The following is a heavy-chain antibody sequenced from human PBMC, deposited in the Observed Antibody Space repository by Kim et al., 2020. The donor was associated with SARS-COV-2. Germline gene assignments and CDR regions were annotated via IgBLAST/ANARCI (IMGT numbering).Heavy chain of an antibody. CDR2: INAGNGNT. CDR3: ARVGERNYYDSSGSIIGGYFQH. D-gene: IGHD3-22*01. V-gene: IGHV1-3*01. CDR1: GYTFTSYA. J-gene: IGHJ1*01. Sequence: ASVKVSCKASGYTFTSYAMHWVRQAPGQRLEWMGWINAGNGNTKYSQKFQGRVTITRDTSASTAYMELSSLRSEDTAVYYCARVGERNYYDSSGSIIGGYFQHWGQGTLVTVSS.